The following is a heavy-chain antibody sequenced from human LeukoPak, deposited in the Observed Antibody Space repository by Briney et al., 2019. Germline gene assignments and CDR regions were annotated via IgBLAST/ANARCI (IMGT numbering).Heavy chain of an antibody. CDR1: GFGFSSYS. CDR3: AREHYFYHMDG. Sequence: GGSLRLSCATSGFGFSSYSMNWVRQAPGKGLEWVANVNQGGTEKFYVDSVKGRFTISRDNAENSLYLQMNSLRVEDTAVYYCAREHYFYHMDGWGEGTTVTVSS. CDR2: VNQGGTEK. J-gene: IGHJ6*03. V-gene: IGHV3-7*01.